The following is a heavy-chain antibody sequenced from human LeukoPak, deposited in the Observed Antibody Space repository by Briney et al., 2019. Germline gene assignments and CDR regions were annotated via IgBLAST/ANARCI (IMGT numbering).Heavy chain of an antibody. CDR1: GGFTSSYY. CDR2: IYYSGST. CDR3: ARAITIFGVDTAYYYYYMDV. D-gene: IGHD3-3*01. Sequence: PSETLSLTCTVSGGFTSSYYGSSIRQPPGKGLEWIGYIYYSGSTNCNPSLKSRVTISVDTSKNQFSLKLSSVTAADTAVYYCARAITIFGVDTAYYYYYMDVWGKGTTVTVSS. V-gene: IGHV4-59*01. J-gene: IGHJ6*03.